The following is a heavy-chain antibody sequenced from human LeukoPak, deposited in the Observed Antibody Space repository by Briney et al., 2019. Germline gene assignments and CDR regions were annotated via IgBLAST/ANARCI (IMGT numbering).Heavy chain of an antibody. CDR1: GGSFSGYY. CDR3: ARLPFGPFGY. J-gene: IGHJ4*02. CDR2: INHSGST. V-gene: IGHV4-34*01. Sequence: PSETLSLTCAVYGGSFSGYYWSWIRQPPGKGLEWIGEINHSGSTNYNPSLKSRVTISVDTSKNQFSLKLSSVTAADTAVYYCARLPFGPFGYWGQGTLVTVSS. D-gene: IGHD3-16*01.